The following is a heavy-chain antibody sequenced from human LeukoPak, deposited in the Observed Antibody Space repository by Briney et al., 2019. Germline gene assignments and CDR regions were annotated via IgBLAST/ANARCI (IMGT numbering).Heavy chain of an antibody. Sequence: GRSLRLSCAAPGFTLDDYAMHSVRHAPGTGVGRVSGISWNSGSIGYADSVKGRFTISRDNAKNSLYLQMNSLRAEDTALYYCAKAGTMVRGVTPFDYWGQGTLVTVSS. CDR2: ISWNSGSI. CDR1: GFTLDDYA. V-gene: IGHV3-9*01. J-gene: IGHJ4*02. D-gene: IGHD3-10*01. CDR3: AKAGTMVRGVTPFDY.